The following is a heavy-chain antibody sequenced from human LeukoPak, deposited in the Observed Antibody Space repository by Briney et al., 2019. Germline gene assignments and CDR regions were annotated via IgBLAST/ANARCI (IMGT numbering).Heavy chain of an antibody. V-gene: IGHV3-23*01. Sequence: GSLRLSCAASGFTFSSYAMSWVRQAPGKGLEWVSAISGIGGSTYYADSVKGRFTISRDNSKNTLYLQMNSLRAEDTAVYYCAKVTIAAAEGSIDYWGQGTLVTVSS. D-gene: IGHD6-13*01. CDR3: AKVTIAAAEGSIDY. CDR1: GFTFSSYA. CDR2: ISGIGGST. J-gene: IGHJ4*02.